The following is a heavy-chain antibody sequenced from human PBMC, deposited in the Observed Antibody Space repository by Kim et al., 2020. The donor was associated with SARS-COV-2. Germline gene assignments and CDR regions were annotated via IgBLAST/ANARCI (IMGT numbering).Heavy chain of an antibody. CDR3: VNIRGYTSGSFDY. D-gene: IGHD5-18*01. V-gene: IGHV3-64D*06. Sequence: YYADSVKGRFTVSRDKSKNTVYLQMNTLSDEDSSVYYCVNIRGYTSGSFDYWGQGILVTVSS. J-gene: IGHJ4*02.